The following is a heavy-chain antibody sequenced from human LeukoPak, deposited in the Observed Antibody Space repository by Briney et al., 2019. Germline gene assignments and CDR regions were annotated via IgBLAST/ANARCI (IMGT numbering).Heavy chain of an antibody. J-gene: IGHJ3*02. CDR3: AASIMVVAAMDAFDI. CDR2: INPNSGGT. Sequence: ASVKVSCKASGYTFTGYYIHLVRQAPGQGLEWMGRINPNSGGTNYAQNFQGRVTMTRDTSINTAYMELGRLRSDDTAVYYCAASIMVVAAMDAFDIWGQGTRVTVSS. D-gene: IGHD2-15*01. CDR1: GYTFTGYY. V-gene: IGHV1-2*06.